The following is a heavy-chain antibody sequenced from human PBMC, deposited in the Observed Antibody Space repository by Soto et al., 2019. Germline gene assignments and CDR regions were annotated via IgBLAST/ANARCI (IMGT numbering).Heavy chain of an antibody. V-gene: IGHV4-59*01. D-gene: IGHD2-21*01. J-gene: IGHJ5*02. CDR1: GGSISSYY. CDR2: IYYSGST. Sequence: PSETLSLTCTVSGGSISSYYSSWIRQPPGKGLEWIGYIYYSGSTNYNPSLKSRVTISVDTSKNQFSLKLSSVTAADTAVYYCARGDGLSKFDPWGQGTLVTVSS. CDR3: ARGDGLSKFDP.